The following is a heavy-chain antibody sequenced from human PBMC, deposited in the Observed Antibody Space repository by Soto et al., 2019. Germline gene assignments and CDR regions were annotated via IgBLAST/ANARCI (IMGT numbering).Heavy chain of an antibody. CDR1: GSTFSSYA. Sequence: PGGSLRLSCAASGSTFSSYAMSWVRQAPGKGLEWVSAISGSGGSTYYADSVKGRFTISRDNSKNTLYLQMNSLRAEDTAVYYSAQDLGYCSSTSCYAGAFDIWGQGTLVTVSS. CDR2: ISGSGGST. J-gene: IGHJ4*02. V-gene: IGHV3-23*01. D-gene: IGHD2-2*01. CDR3: AQDLGYCSSTSCYAGAFDI.